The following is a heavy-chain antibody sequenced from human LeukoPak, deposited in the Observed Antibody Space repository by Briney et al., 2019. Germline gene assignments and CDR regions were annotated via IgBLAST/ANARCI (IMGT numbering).Heavy chain of an antibody. D-gene: IGHD2-2*01. Sequence: GGTLRLSCAASGFTFSSYGMSWVRQAPGKGLEWVSAISGSGGSTYYADSVKGRFTISRDNSKNTLYLQMNSPRAEDTAVYYCAKGRYQLLWSDYWGQGTLVTVSS. CDR2: ISGSGGST. J-gene: IGHJ4*02. CDR1: GFTFSSYG. CDR3: AKGRYQLLWSDY. V-gene: IGHV3-23*01.